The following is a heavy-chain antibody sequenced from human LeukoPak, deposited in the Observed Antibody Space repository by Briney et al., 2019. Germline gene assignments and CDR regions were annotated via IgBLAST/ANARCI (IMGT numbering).Heavy chain of an antibody. CDR2: IYYSGST. CDR1: GGSISSSNW. J-gene: IGHJ4*02. CDR3: ARNYYGSGSYYNVHVGGFDY. D-gene: IGHD3-10*01. Sequence: SGTLSLTCAVSGGSISSSNWWSWVRQPPGKGLEWIGYIYYSGSTYYNPSLKSRVTISVDTSKNQFSLKLSSVTAADTAVYYCARNYYGSGSYYNVHVGGFDYWGQGTLVTVSS. V-gene: IGHV4-4*02.